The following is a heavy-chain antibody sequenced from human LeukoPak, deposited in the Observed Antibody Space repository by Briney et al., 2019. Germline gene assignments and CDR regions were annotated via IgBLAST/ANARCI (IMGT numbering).Heavy chain of an antibody. D-gene: IGHD1-26*01. V-gene: IGHV4-30-2*01. CDR1: GGSINSGGYY. Sequence: NPSQTLSLTCTVSGGSINSGGYYWSWIRQPPGKGLEWIGYIYHSGSTYYNPSLKSRVTISLDRSKNQFSLRLSSVTAADTAVYYCARGVSGSYWTHFDYWGQGTLVTVSS. CDR3: ARGVSGSYWTHFDY. CDR2: IYHSGST. J-gene: IGHJ4*02.